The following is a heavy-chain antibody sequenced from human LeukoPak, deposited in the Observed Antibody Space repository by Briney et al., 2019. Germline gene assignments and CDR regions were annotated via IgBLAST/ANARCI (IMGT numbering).Heavy chain of an antibody. CDR2: INPSGGST. CDR3: ATAYCGGDCYHYYYYYYMDV. Sequence: GASVKVSCKASGYTFTSYYMHWVRQAPGQGLEWMGIINPSGGSTSYAQKFQGRVTMTRDMSTSTVYMELSSLRSEDTAAYYCATAYCGGDCYHYYYYYYMDVWGKGTTVTVSS. CDR1: GYTFTSYY. V-gene: IGHV1-46*01. D-gene: IGHD2-21*02. J-gene: IGHJ6*03.